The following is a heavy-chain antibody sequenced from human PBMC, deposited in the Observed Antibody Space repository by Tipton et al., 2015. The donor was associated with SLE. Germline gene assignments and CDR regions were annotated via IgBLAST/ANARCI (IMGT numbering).Heavy chain of an antibody. CDR2: INPESTTV. V-gene: IGHV3-74*01. D-gene: IGHD5-24*01. CDR3: ARGGLEPVDY. J-gene: IGHJ4*02. CDR1: GFTFSRYE. Sequence: GSLRLSCAGSGFTFSRYEINWVRQAPGKGPVWVSRINPESTTVNYADSVRGRFSLSRDNAKSTLYLVLSSLRIEDTGVYFCARGGLEPVDYWSQGTLVTVSS.